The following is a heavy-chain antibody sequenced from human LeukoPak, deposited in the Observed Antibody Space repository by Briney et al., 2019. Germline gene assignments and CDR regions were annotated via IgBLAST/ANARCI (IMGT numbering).Heavy chain of an antibody. V-gene: IGHV1-2*02. Sequence: GAPVKVSCKASGYTFTGYYMHWVRQAPGQGLEWMGWINPNSGGTNYAQKFQGRVTMTRDTSISTAYVELSRLRSDDTAVYYCARDGGRVSSWYLGSSDYWGQGTLVTVSS. D-gene: IGHD6-13*01. J-gene: IGHJ4*02. CDR2: INPNSGGT. CDR1: GYTFTGYY. CDR3: ARDGGRVSSWYLGSSDY.